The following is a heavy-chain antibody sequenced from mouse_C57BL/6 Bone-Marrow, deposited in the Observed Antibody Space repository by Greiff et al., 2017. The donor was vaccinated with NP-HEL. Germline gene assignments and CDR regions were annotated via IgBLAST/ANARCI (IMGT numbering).Heavy chain of an antibody. V-gene: IGHV6-6*01. CDR3: TRYYYGSPYYAMDY. CDR2: IRNKANNHAT. D-gene: IGHD1-1*01. J-gene: IGHJ4*01. CDR1: GFTFSDAW. Sequence: EVHLVESGGGLVQPGGSMKLSCAASGFTFSDAWMDWVRQSPETGLAWVAEIRNKANNHATYYAESVKGRFTISRDDSKSSVYLQMNSLRAEDTGIYYCTRYYYGSPYYAMDYWGQGTSVTVSS.